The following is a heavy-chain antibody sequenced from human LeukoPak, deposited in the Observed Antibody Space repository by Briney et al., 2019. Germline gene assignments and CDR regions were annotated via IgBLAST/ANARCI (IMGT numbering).Heavy chain of an antibody. CDR3: ATGAGCGY. Sequence: ARSLRLSCAASGFTFSSYWMTCVRQAAGKWREWVANIMQEGSEKDHVDTDQGRFPISRDNAKNSLYLQINTLRDEDTAVYYCATGAGCGYWGQGTLVTVSS. D-gene: IGHD6-19*01. CDR1: GFTFSSYW. J-gene: IGHJ4*02. CDR2: IMQEGSEK. V-gene: IGHV3-7*03.